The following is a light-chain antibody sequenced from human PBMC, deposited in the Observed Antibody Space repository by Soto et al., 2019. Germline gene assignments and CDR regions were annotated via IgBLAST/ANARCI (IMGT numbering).Light chain of an antibody. CDR2: GAS. CDR3: QQYGSSSRT. CDR1: QSVSSY. V-gene: IGKV3-20*01. Sequence: EIVLTQSPGTLSLSPGERATLSCRASQSVSSYLAWYQQKPGQAPRLLIYGASSRATGIPDRFSASGSGTDFTLTISRLEPEDFAVSYCQQYGSSSRTFGQGTKVEIK. J-gene: IGKJ1*01.